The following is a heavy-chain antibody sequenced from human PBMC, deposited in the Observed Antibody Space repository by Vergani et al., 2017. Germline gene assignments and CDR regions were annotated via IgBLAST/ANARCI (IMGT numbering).Heavy chain of an antibody. V-gene: IGHV1-18*04. CDR3: AKEEWFGELFGRALDC. CDR1: GYTFTSYG. Sequence: QVQLVQSGAEVKKPGASVKISCKASGYTFTSYGISWVRQAPGQGLEWMGWISADNGNTNYAQKLQGRVTMTTDTSTSTAYMELRSLRSDDTAVYYCAKEEWFGELFGRALDCWGEGTLVAFS. CDR2: ISADNGNT. J-gene: IGHJ4*02. D-gene: IGHD3-10*01.